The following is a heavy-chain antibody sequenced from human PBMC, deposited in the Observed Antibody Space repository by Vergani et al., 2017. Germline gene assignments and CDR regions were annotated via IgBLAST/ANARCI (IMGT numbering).Heavy chain of an antibody. Sequence: QVQLVQSGAEVKKPGASVKVSCKASGYTFTSYGISWVRQAPGQGLEWMGWISAYNGNTNYAQKFQGRVTMTRDTSTSTVYMELSSLRSEDTAVYYCARGDIVVVPAAIVPPTPWGQGTLVTVSS. CDR3: ARGDIVVVPAAIVPPTP. J-gene: IGHJ4*02. CDR2: ISAYNGNT. D-gene: IGHD2-2*01. V-gene: IGHV1-18*01. CDR1: GYTFTSYG.